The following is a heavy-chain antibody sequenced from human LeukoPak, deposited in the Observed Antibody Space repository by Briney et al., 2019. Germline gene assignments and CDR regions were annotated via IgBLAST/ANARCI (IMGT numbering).Heavy chain of an antibody. Sequence: SVKVSCKASGFTFTSSAMQWVRQARGQRLEWIGWIVVGSGNTNYAQKFQERVTITRDMSTSTAYMELSSLRSDDTAVYYCAADSISVGYYGMDVWGQGTTVTVSS. CDR1: GFTFTSSA. D-gene: IGHD4-11*01. CDR2: IVVGSGNT. CDR3: AADSISVGYYGMDV. J-gene: IGHJ6*02. V-gene: IGHV1-58*02.